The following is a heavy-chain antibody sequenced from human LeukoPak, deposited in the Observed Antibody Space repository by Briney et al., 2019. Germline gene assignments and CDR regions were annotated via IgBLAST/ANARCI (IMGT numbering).Heavy chain of an antibody. Sequence: SETLSLTCAVYGGSFSGYYWSWIRQPPGKGLEWIGEINHSGSTNYNPSLKSRVTISVDTSKNQFSLKLSSVTAADTAVYYCARGTAVTSFDYWGQGTLVTVSS. CDR1: GGSFSGYY. V-gene: IGHV4-34*01. J-gene: IGHJ4*02. D-gene: IGHD4-17*01. CDR3: ARGTAVTSFDY. CDR2: INHSGST.